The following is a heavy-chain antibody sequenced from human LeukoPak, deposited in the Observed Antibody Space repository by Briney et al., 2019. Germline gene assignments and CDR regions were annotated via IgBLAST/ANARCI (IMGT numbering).Heavy chain of an antibody. J-gene: IGHJ4*02. D-gene: IGHD6-6*01. CDR2: IYYSGST. Sequence: SETLSLTCTVSGGSISSYYWSWIRQPPGKGLEWIGYIYYSGSTNYNPSLKSRVTISVDTSKNQFSLKLSSVTAADTAVYYCARDSSIAARGFDYWGQGTLVTVSS. V-gene: IGHV4-59*12. CDR1: GGSISSYY. CDR3: ARDSSIAARGFDY.